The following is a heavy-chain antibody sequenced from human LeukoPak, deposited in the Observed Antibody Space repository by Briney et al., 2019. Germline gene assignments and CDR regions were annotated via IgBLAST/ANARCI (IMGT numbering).Heavy chain of an antibody. D-gene: IGHD1-1*01. CDR3: ARGEGTGTDTVDY. CDR2: IKEDGSEK. Sequence: GGSLRLSCAASGFTFSSYWMSWVRQAPGKGLEWVANIKEDGSEKYYVDSVKGRFTISRDNAKNSLYLQMNSLRAEDTAVYYCARGEGTGTDTVDYWGQGTLVTVSS. CDR1: GFTFSSYW. J-gene: IGHJ4*02. V-gene: IGHV3-7*03.